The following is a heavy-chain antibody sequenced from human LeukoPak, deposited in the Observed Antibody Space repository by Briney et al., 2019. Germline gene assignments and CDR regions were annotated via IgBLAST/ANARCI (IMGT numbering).Heavy chain of an antibody. V-gene: IGHV3-30*18. CDR1: GFAFSSYG. CDR2: ISYDGSNK. Sequence: GGSLRLSCAASGFAFSSYGMHWVRQAPGKGLEWVAVISYDGSNKYYADSVKGRFTISRDNSKNTLYLQMNSLRAEDTAVYYCAKVTGSSSVNWFDPWGQGTLVTVSS. D-gene: IGHD6-6*01. J-gene: IGHJ5*02. CDR3: AKVTGSSSVNWFDP.